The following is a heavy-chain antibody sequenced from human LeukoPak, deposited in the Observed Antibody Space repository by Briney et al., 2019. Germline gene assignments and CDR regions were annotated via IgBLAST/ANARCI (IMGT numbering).Heavy chain of an antibody. J-gene: IGHJ6*04. D-gene: IGHD3-10*02. Sequence: GGSLRLSCAASGFRFNNYWMSWVRQAPGKGLEWVANIKQDGSEKYYVDSVKGRITISRDNAKNSLYLQMNSLRAEDTAVYYCAELGITMIGGVWGKGTTVTISS. V-gene: IGHV3-7*02. CDR2: IKQDGSEK. CDR3: AELGITMIGGV. CDR1: GFRFNNYW.